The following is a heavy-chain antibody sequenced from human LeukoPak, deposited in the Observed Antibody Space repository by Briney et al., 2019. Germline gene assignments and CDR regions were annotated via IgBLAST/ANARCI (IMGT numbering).Heavy chain of an antibody. Sequence: SVTVSCKASGGTFSSYAISWVRQAPGQGLEWMGGIIPIFGTANYAQKFQGRVTITADESTSTAYMELSSLRSEDTAVYYCASTRSYYDSSGYYGYWGQGTLVTVSS. CDR2: IIPIFGTA. D-gene: IGHD3-22*01. J-gene: IGHJ4*02. CDR1: GGTFSSYA. CDR3: ASTRSYYDSSGYYGY. V-gene: IGHV1-69*13.